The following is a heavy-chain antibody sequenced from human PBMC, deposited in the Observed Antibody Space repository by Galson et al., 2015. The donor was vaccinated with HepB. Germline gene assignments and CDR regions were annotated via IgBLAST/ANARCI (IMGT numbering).Heavy chain of an antibody. V-gene: IGHV3-15*01. CDR1: GLSFSGAW. D-gene: IGHD6-13*01. CDR2: IKDYSHSGTT. J-gene: IGHJ4*02. CDR3: ARDLRTQQLVDY. Sequence: SLRLSCAVSGLSFSGAWMSWVRQVPGKGLEWVGHIKDYSHSGTTDYAAPVKGRFTISRDDSKNTLFLQMNNLRAEDTAVYYCARDLRTQQLVDYWGQGTLVTVSS.